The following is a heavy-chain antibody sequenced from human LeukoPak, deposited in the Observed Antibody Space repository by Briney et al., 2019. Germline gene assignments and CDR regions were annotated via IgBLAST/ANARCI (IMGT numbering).Heavy chain of an antibody. J-gene: IGHJ4*02. CDR3: ARVGLSAVRGSQDLCY. CDR1: GFTFSSSE. V-gene: IGHV3-48*03. D-gene: IGHD3-10*01. Sequence: GGSLRLSCAASGFTFSSSEMNWVRQAPGKGLEWVSYISSSGTTKYYADSVRGGFTISRDNAKNSLYLKMNSLRAEDTAIYYCARVGLSAVRGSQDLCYWGRGTLVAVS. CDR2: ISSSGTTK.